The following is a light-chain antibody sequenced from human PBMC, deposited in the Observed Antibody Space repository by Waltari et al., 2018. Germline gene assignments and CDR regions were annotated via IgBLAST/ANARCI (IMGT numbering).Light chain of an antibody. J-gene: IGKJ1*01. CDR2: GAS. V-gene: IGKV3-20*01. CDR3: QQYGTSPGT. CDR1: QSVSSNY. Sequence: ETVLTQSPGTLSLSPGERATLSCRASQSVSSNYLACYQQKPGQAPRLLIYGASTRATGIPDRFSGSGSGTDFTLTISRLEPEDFAVYYCQQYGTSPGTFGQGTKVEIK.